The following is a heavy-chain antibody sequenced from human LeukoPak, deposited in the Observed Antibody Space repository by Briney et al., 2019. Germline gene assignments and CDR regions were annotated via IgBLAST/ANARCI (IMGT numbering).Heavy chain of an antibody. Sequence: ASVTVSCKASGYTFTGYYMHWVRQAPGQGLEWMGWINPNSGGTNYAQKFQGRVTMTRDTSISTAYMELSRLRSDDTAVYYCARGADWEPYYFDYWGQGTLVTVSS. CDR1: GYTFTGYY. CDR2: INPNSGGT. J-gene: IGHJ4*02. V-gene: IGHV1-2*02. D-gene: IGHD1-26*01. CDR3: ARGADWEPYYFDY.